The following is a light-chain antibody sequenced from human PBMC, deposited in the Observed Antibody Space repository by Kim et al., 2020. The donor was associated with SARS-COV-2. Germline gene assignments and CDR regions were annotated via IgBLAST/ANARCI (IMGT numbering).Light chain of an antibody. J-gene: IGLJ1*01. Sequence: APGKAATITCGGNDIGSKSVHWYQQQPGQAPLLVIYYDSDRPSGIPERFSGSNSGNTATLTISRVEAGDEADYYCQVWHSGTDLYVFGTGTKVTVL. CDR1: DIGSKS. CDR2: YDS. CDR3: QVWHSGTDLYV. V-gene: IGLV3-21*04.